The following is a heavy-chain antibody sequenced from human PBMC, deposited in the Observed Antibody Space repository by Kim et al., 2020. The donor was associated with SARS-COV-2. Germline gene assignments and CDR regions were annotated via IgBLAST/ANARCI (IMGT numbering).Heavy chain of an antibody. D-gene: IGHD1-7*01. Sequence: GGSLRLSCAASGFTFSSYSMNWVRQAPGKGLEWVSSISSSSSYIYYADSVKGRFTISRDNAKNSLYLQMNSLRAEDTAVYYCARTYNWNYGAGYYYYMDVWGKGTTVTVSS. CDR1: GFTFSSYS. CDR2: ISSSSSYI. J-gene: IGHJ6*03. CDR3: ARTYNWNYGAGYYYYMDV. V-gene: IGHV3-21*01.